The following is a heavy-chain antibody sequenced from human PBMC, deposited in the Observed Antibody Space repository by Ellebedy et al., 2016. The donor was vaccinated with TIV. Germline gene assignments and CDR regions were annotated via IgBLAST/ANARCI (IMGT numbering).Heavy chain of an antibody. V-gene: IGHV3-23*01. D-gene: IGHD3-22*01. CDR2: ISGSGGST. CDR1: GFTFTNYA. CDR3: AKDLPYYYDRSGFYSPSYYFDY. Sequence: GGSLRLSXAASGFTFTNYAMNWVRQAPGKGLEWVSTISGSGGSTYYADSVKGRFTISRDNSKTTLYLQMNSLRAEDTAVYYCAKDLPYYYDRSGFYSPSYYFDYWGQGTLVTVSS. J-gene: IGHJ4*02.